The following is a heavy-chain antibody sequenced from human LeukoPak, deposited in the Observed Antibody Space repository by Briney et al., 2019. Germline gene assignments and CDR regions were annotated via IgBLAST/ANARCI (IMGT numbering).Heavy chain of an antibody. CDR2: INPNSGGT. Sequence: ASVTVSCKASGYTFTGYYMHWVRQAPGQGLEWMGWINPNSGGTNYAQKFQGRVTMTRDTSISTAYMELSRLRSDDTAVYYCARDYHIAAAGKARFDPWGQGTLVTVSS. V-gene: IGHV1-2*02. CDR3: ARDYHIAAAGKARFDP. CDR1: GYTFTGYY. J-gene: IGHJ5*02. D-gene: IGHD6-13*01.